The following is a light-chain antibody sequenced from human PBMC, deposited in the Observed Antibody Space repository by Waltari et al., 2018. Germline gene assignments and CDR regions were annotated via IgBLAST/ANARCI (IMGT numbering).Light chain of an antibody. CDR3: NSFTSSSTWV. CDR2: DVN. Sequence: QSALTQPASVSGSPGQSLTISCPGTSNDVGASNYVSWYQQHPGKAPKLMIFDVNDRPSGVSNRFSGSKSGNTASLTISGLQAEDEADYYCNSFTSSSTWVFGGGTKLTVL. CDR1: SNDVGASNY. J-gene: IGLJ3*02. V-gene: IGLV2-14*01.